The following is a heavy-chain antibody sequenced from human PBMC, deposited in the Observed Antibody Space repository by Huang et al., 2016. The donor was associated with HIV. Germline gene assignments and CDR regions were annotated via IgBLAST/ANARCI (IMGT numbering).Heavy chain of an antibody. V-gene: IGHV3-7*01. CDR3: ARGGTYSGWWQDY. Sequence: EVQLVESGGGLVQPGGSLRLSCVASGFTFSSYWMSWVRQAPGKGLEWVANIKQDGSEKYYVDYVKGRFTISRDNAKNSLYLQMNSLRAEDTAVYYCARGGTYSGWWQDYWGQGTLVTVSS. CDR2: IKQDGSEK. D-gene: IGHD6-19*01. CDR1: GFTFSSYW. J-gene: IGHJ4*02.